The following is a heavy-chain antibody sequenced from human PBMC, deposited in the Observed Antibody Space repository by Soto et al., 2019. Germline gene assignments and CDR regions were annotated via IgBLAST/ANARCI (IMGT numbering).Heavy chain of an antibody. Sequence: EVQLVESGGGLVQPGGSLKLSCAASGFTFSGSAMHWVRQASGKGLEWVGRIRSKAKNYATAYAASVEGRFTIPRDYSKNTAYLQMNSLNTEDTAVYYCPSDPARVYYGMDVWGQGTTVTLSS. V-gene: IGHV3-73*02. D-gene: IGHD6-6*01. CDR3: PSDPARVYYGMDV. CDR2: IRSKAKNYAT. J-gene: IGHJ6*02. CDR1: GFTFSGSA.